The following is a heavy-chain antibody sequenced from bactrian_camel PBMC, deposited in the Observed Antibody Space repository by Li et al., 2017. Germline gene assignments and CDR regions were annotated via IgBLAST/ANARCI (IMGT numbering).Heavy chain of an antibody. Sequence: HVQLVESGGGSVQAGGSLRLACAPSGYSVSMTCMGWFRQLPGKAREEVATIFSRTNATFYADSVRGRFTISRDNAKNTLYLQMNSLIPDDTAQYFCSAGRDQCWNYWGQGTQVTVS. CDR3: SAGRDQCWNY. V-gene: IGHV3-2*01. D-gene: IGHD1*01. CDR2: IFSRTNAT. J-gene: IGHJ4*01. CDR1: GYSVSMTC.